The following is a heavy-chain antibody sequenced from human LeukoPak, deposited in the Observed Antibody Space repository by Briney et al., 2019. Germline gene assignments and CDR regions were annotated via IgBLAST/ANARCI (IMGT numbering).Heavy chain of an antibody. CDR3: ASGITIRDLDY. Sequence: GGSLRLSCAASGFTFSSYAMNWVRQAPGKGLEWVSAISGSGGSTYYADSVKGRFTISRDNAKNSLFLQMISLRAEDTAVYYCASGITIRDLDYWGQGTLVTVSS. V-gene: IGHV3-23*01. CDR1: GFTFSSYA. J-gene: IGHJ4*02. D-gene: IGHD3-10*01. CDR2: ISGSGGST.